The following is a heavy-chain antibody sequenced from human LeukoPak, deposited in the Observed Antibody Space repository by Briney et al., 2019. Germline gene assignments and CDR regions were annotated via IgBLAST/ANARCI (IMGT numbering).Heavy chain of an antibody. D-gene: IGHD1-14*01. CDR2: IYTSGST. Sequence: SETLSLTCTVSGGSISSYYWSWIRLPAGKGLEWIGRIYTSGSTNYNPSLKSRVTMSVDTSKNQFSLKLSSVTAADTAVYYCARAPRIQRADAFDIWGQGTMVTVSS. V-gene: IGHV4-4*07. J-gene: IGHJ3*02. CDR3: ARAPRIQRADAFDI. CDR1: GGSISSYY.